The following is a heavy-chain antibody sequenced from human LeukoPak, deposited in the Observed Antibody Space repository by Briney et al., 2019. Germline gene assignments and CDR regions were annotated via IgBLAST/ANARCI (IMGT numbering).Heavy chain of an antibody. Sequence: GGSLRLSCAASGFTFDDYAMHWVRQAPGRGLEWVSLIRGDGGTTYYADSVKGRFTISRDNSENSLYLQMNSLRTEDTALYYCAKDRGIEVGPDYWGQGTLVTVSS. V-gene: IGHV3-43*02. CDR3: AKDRGIEVGPDY. D-gene: IGHD3-16*02. CDR1: GFTFDDYA. CDR2: IRGDGGTT. J-gene: IGHJ4*02.